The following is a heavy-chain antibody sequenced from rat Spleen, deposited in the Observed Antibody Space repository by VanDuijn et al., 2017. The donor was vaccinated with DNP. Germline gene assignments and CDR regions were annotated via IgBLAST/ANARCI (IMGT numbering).Heavy chain of an antibody. CDR3: TTGGGYSEGYFDY. CDR1: GFTFSNYY. J-gene: IGHJ2*01. D-gene: IGHD1-11*01. CDR2: ISTGGGST. Sequence: EVQLVESGGGLVQPGRSLKLSCAASGFTFSNYYMAWVRQAPTKGLEWVAYISTGGGSTYYRDSVKGRFTISRDNAKSTLYLQMDSVRSEDTATYYCTTGGGYSEGYFDYWGQGVMVTVSS. V-gene: IGHV5-27*01.